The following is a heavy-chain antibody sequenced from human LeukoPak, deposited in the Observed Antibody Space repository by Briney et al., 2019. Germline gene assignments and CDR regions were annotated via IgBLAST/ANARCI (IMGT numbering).Heavy chain of an antibody. CDR1: GFTFSSYA. D-gene: IGHD2-8*01. CDR2: ISGSGGST. CDR3: AKKGGVYATRDDRDWYFDL. V-gene: IGHV3-23*01. Sequence: PGGSLRLSCAASGFTFSSYAMSWVRQAPGKGLEWVSAISGSGGSTYYADSVKGRFTISRDNSKNTLYLQMNSLRAEDTAVYYCAKKGGVYATRDDRDWYFDLWGRGTLVTVSS. J-gene: IGHJ2*01.